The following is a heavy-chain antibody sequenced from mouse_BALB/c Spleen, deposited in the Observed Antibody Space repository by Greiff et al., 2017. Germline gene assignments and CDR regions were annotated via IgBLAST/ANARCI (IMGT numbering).Heavy chain of an antibody. J-gene: IGHJ3*01. CDR2: ISSGGSYT. CDR1: GFTFSSYA. Sequence: EVMLVESGGGLVKPGGSLKLSCAASGFTFSSYAMSWVRQTPEKRLEWVATISSGGSYTYYPDSVKGRFTISRDNAKNTLYLQMSSLRSEDTAMYYCERQFAYWGQGTLVTVSA. CDR3: ERQFAY. V-gene: IGHV5-9-3*01.